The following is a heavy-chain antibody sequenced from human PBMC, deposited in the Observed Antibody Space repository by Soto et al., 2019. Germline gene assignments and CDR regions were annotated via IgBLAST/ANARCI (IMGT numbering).Heavy chain of an antibody. CDR3: ARGSLSGSYVY. CDR2: ISSSSSYI. D-gene: IGHD1-26*01. CDR1: GFTLSSYS. Sequence: GGSLRLSCAASGFTLSSYSMNWVRQAPGKGLEWVSSISSSSSYIYYADSVRGRLTISRDNAKNSLYLQMNSLRAEDTAVYYCARGSLSGSYVYWGHGTLVTVSS. J-gene: IGHJ4*01. V-gene: IGHV3-21*01.